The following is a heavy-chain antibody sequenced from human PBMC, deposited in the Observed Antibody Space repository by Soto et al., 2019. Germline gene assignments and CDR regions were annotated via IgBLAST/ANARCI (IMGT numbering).Heavy chain of an antibody. CDR3: TIATVTSPYYYYYGMDV. J-gene: IGHJ6*02. CDR1: GFTFSNAW. V-gene: IGHV3-15*01. CDR2: IKSKTDGGTT. Sequence: EVQLVESGGGLVKPGGSLRLSCAASGFTFSNAWMSWVRQAPGKGLEWVGRIKSKTDGGTTDYAAPVKGRFTISRDDSKNTLYLQMNSLKTEDTAVYYCTIATVTSPYYYYYGMDVWGQGTTVTVSS. D-gene: IGHD4-17*01.